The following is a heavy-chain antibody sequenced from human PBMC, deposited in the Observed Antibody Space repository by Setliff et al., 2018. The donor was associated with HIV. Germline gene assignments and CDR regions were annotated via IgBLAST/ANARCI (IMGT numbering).Heavy chain of an antibody. Sequence: SETLSLTCAVYGGSFSGYYWSWIRQPPGKGLEWIGKINHGGSTNYNPSLKSRVTVSIDTSKNQFSLKLSSVTAADTAVYYCASDYSSRHDAFDLWGQGTVVTVSS. CDR3: ASDYSSRHDAFDL. D-gene: IGHD6-13*01. CDR1: GGSFSGYY. CDR2: INHGGST. V-gene: IGHV4-34*01. J-gene: IGHJ3*01.